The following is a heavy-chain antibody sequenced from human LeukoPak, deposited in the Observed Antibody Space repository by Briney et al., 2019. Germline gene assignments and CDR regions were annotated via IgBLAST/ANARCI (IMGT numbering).Heavy chain of an antibody. J-gene: IGHJ4*02. CDR2: VSGSGGST. CDR1: GFTFTNYA. D-gene: IGHD3-3*01. CDR3: ANSRDGPVSDFWSGYYD. Sequence: GGSLRLSCAASGFTFTNYAMSWVRQAPGKGLEWVSAVSGSGGSTYYVDSVKGRFTTSRDNSKNTLYLRMNSLRAEDTAVYYCANSRDGPVSDFWSGYYDWGQGTLVTVSS. V-gene: IGHV3-23*01.